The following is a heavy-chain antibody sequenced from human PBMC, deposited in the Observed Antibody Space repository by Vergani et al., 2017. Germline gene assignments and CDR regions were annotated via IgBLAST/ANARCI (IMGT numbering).Heavy chain of an antibody. J-gene: IGHJ4*02. D-gene: IGHD5-24*01. CDR3: ARQGESLPWLQLPSDY. Sequence: EVQLVQSGAEVKKPGESLKISCKGSGYSFTSYWIGWVRQMPGKGLEWMGFIYPGDSDTRYSPSFQGQVTISADKSISTAYLQWSSLKASDTAMYYCARQGESLPWLQLPSDYWGQGTLVTVSS. CDR1: GYSFTSYW. CDR2: IYPGDSDT. V-gene: IGHV5-51*01.